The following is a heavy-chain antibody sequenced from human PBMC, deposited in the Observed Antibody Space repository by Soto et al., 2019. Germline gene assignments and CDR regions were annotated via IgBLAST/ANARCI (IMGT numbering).Heavy chain of an antibody. J-gene: IGHJ6*02. Sequence: GASLKISCKGSGYSFTSYWIGWVRQMPGKGLEWMRIIYPGDSDTRYSPSFQGQVTISADKSISTAYLQWSSLKASDTAMYYCARSGCSSTSCYKAPYYYYGMDVWGQGTTVTVPS. CDR2: IYPGDSDT. CDR3: ARSGCSSTSCYKAPYYYYGMDV. CDR1: GYSFTSYW. D-gene: IGHD2-2*02. V-gene: IGHV5-51*01.